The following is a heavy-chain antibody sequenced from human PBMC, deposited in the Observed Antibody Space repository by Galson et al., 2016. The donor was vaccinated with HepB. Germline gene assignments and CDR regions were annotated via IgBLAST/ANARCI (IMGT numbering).Heavy chain of an antibody. Sequence: SLRLSCAASGFDFGSCWMHWVRQVPGQGLVWVSRINTDGSVTNYADSVKGRFTISRDNAQNTVDLQMNSLRAEDTALYYCTRGTDFGGYVDFWGQGTLVTVSS. CDR2: INTDGSVT. D-gene: IGHD4-23*01. J-gene: IGHJ4*02. CDR1: GFDFGSCW. CDR3: TRGTDFGGYVDF. V-gene: IGHV3-74*01.